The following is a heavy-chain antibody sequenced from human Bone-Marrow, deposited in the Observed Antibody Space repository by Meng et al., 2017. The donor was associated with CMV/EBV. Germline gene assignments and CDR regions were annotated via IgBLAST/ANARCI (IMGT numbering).Heavy chain of an antibody. J-gene: IGHJ4*02. CDR1: GFSFVNYG. Sequence: GESLKISCATSGFSFVNYGIHWVRQAPGKGLEWVAVIWSDGSNTYYADSVKGRFTISRDNAKNSLYLQMNSLRAEDTAVYYCARKMTTILVFDYWGQGTLVTVSS. V-gene: IGHV3-33*03. CDR2: IWSDGSNT. CDR3: ARKMTTILVFDY. D-gene: IGHD5-24*01.